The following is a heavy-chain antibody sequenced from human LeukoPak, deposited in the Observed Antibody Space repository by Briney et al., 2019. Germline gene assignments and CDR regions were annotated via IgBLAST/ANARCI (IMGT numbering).Heavy chain of an antibody. J-gene: IGHJ4*02. CDR1: GYRFTNYW. Sequence: GESLKISCKGSGYRFTNYWIGWVRQMPGKGLEWMGIIHPGDSDARYSPSFQGQVTISADKSISTAYLQWSSLKASDTAMYYCARRRDLYSGSYYPFDYWGQGTLVTVSS. D-gene: IGHD1-26*01. CDR3: ARRRDLYSGSYYPFDY. CDR2: IHPGDSDA. V-gene: IGHV5-51*01.